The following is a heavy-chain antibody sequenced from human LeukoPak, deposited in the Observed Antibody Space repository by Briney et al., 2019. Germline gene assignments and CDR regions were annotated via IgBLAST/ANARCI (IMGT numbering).Heavy chain of an antibody. V-gene: IGHV1-69*13. Sequence: ASVKVSCTASGGTFSSYAISWVRQAPGQGLEWMGGIIPIFGTANYAQKFQGRVTITADESTSTAYMELSSLRSEDTAVYYCARAGPGGNSPPRYYYYGMDVWGQGTTVTVSS. J-gene: IGHJ6*02. CDR1: GGTFSSYA. CDR3: ARAGPGGNSPPRYYYYGMDV. D-gene: IGHD4-23*01. CDR2: IIPIFGTA.